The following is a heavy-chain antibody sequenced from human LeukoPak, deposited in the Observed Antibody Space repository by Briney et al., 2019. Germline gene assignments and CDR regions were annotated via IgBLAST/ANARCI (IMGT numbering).Heavy chain of an antibody. CDR2: INPNSGGT. J-gene: IGHJ4*02. Sequence: GASVKVSCKASGYTFTGYYMHWVRQAPGQGLEWMGWINPNSGGTNYAQKFQGRVTMTRDTSISTAYMELSRLRSDDTAVYYCARAHGGVVITPYYFDYWGQGTLVTVSS. CDR3: ARAHGGVVITPYYFDY. D-gene: IGHD3-3*01. V-gene: IGHV1-2*02. CDR1: GYTFTGYY.